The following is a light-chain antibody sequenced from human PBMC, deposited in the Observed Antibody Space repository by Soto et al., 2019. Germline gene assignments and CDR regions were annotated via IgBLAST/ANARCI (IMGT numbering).Light chain of an antibody. Sequence: QLVLTQSPSASASLGASVKLTCTLSSGHSSYAIAWHQQQPEKGPRYLMKLNSDGSHSKGDGNTDRFSGSSSGAERYLTISSLQSEDDADYYCQTWGSGIQVFGTGTKLTVL. CDR3: QTWGSGIQV. V-gene: IGLV4-69*01. J-gene: IGLJ1*01. CDR2: LNSDGSH. CDR1: SGHSSYA.